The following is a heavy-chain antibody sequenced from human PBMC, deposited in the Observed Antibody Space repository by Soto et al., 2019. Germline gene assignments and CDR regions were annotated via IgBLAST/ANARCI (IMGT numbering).Heavy chain of an antibody. V-gene: IGHV3-74*01. D-gene: IGHD1-26*01. Sequence: AQLVESGGGLVQPGGSLRLSCAASGFTFSHYWMHWVRQVPGQGPVWVSRLNRDGSRTDYADSVRGRFTIFRDNARNTLYLQMNSLRAEDTAMYYCAIDLGGAGSYWGQGPLVTVSS. CDR3: AIDLGGAGSY. CDR2: LNRDGSRT. CDR1: GFTFSHYW. J-gene: IGHJ4*02.